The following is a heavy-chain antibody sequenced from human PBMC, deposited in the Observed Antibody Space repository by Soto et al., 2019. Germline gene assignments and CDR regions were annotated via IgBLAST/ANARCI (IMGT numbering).Heavy chain of an antibody. Sequence: GGSLRLSCAASGFTFSSYAMHWVRQAPGKGLEWVAVISYDGSNKYYADSVKGRFTISRDNSKNTLYLQMNSLRAEDTAVYYCARGRIQLTYYYYYGMDVWGQGTTVTVSS. J-gene: IGHJ6*02. CDR2: ISYDGSNK. V-gene: IGHV3-30-3*01. CDR1: GFTFSSYA. CDR3: ARGRIQLTYYYYYGMDV. D-gene: IGHD5-18*01.